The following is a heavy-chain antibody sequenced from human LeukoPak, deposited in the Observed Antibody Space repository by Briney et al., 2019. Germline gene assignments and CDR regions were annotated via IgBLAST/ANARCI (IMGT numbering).Heavy chain of an antibody. CDR3: ARGGTYCSSTSCIIFDY. CDR1: GYTFTSYG. D-gene: IGHD2-2*01. J-gene: IGHJ4*02. Sequence: ASVKVSCKASGYTFTSYGISWVRQAPGQGLEWMGWISAYNGNTNYARKLQGRVTMTTDTSTSTAYMELRSLRSDDTAVYYCARGGTYCSSTSCIIFDYWGQGTLVTVSS. V-gene: IGHV1-18*01. CDR2: ISAYNGNT.